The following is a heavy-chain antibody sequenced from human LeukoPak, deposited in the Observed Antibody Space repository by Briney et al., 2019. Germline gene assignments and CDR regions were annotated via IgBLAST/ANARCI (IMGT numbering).Heavy chain of an antibody. V-gene: IGHV3-53*01. CDR2: ISSGGGT. CDR1: GFTVSNTY. CDR3: ARDRGIAAHYGMDV. Sequence: PGGSLRLSCAASGFTVSNTYMSWVRQAPGKGLEWVPVISSGGGTYFADSVKGRFTISRDNSKDTVFLQMNNLRADDTAMYYCARDRGIAAHYGMDVWGQGTTVTVSS. J-gene: IGHJ6*02. D-gene: IGHD6-6*01.